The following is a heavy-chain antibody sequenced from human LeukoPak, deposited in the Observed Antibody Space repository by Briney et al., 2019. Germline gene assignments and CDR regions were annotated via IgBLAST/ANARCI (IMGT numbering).Heavy chain of an antibody. J-gene: IGHJ4*02. V-gene: IGHV4-59*01. Sequence: SETLSLTCTVSGGSISSYYWSWIRQPPGKGLEWIGYIYYSGSTNYNPSLKSRVTISVDTSKNQFSLKLSSVTAADTAVYYCARNHYDSSGYYEYYFDYWGQGTLVTVSS. CDR1: GGSISSYY. CDR3: ARNHYDSSGYYEYYFDY. D-gene: IGHD3-22*01. CDR2: IYYSGST.